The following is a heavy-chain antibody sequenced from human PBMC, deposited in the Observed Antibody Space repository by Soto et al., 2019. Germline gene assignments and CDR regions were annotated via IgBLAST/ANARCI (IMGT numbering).Heavy chain of an antibody. D-gene: IGHD3-16*01. J-gene: IGHJ4*02. CDR3: ASSGGGEDY. CDR1: GGSISSSHW. V-gene: IGHV4-4*02. CDR2: IYHSGST. Sequence: QVQLQESGPGLVKPSGTLSLTCAVSGGSISSSHWWSWVRQPPGKGLEWIGEIYHSGSTNDNPSHKRRVTISVNTSQKRFSPTRRPVTAADTAVYYWASSGGGEDYWGQGTLVTVSS.